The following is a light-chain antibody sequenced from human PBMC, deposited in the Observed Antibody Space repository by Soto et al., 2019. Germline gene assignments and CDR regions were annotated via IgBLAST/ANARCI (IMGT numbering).Light chain of an antibody. CDR3: QQRSNWPT. CDR1: QXVSXY. J-gene: IGKJ4*01. Sequence: EIVLTQSPATLSLSPGERATLSXRASQXVSXYLAWYQQKPGQAPRLLIYDASNRATGIPARFSGSGSGTDFTLTISSLEPEDFAVYYCQQRSNWPTFGGGTKVEIK. CDR2: DAS. V-gene: IGKV3-11*01.